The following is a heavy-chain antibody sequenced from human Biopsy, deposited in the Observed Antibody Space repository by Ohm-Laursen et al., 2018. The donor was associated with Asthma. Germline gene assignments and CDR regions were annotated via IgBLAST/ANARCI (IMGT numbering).Heavy chain of an antibody. D-gene: IGHD3-3*01. V-gene: IGHV4-31*03. J-gene: IGHJ6*02. Sequence: SQTLSLTCTVSGGSMTSGGHTWTWVRQRPGKGLEWIGNIYHRGNTKYNPSLKSRLSFSVDTSKNQFSLKLSSVTAADTAIYFCARDYYDFWNRSVYTYFGMDVWGRGTTVVVSS. CDR3: ARDYYDFWNRSVYTYFGMDV. CDR2: IYHRGNT. CDR1: GGSMTSGGHT.